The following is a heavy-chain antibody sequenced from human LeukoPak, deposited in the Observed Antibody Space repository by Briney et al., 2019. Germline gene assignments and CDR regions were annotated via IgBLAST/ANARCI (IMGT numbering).Heavy chain of an antibody. Sequence: SETLSLTCTVSGGSIGSSSYYWGWIRQPPGKGLEWIGSIYYSGSTNNNPSLKSRVTISVDTSKNQFSLKLSSVTAVDTAVYYCARRRTMFGYFAGEFDYWGQGTLVTVSS. CDR3: ARRRTMFGYFAGEFDY. D-gene: IGHD3-10*02. V-gene: IGHV4-39*01. J-gene: IGHJ4*02. CDR1: GGSIGSSSYY. CDR2: IYYSGST.